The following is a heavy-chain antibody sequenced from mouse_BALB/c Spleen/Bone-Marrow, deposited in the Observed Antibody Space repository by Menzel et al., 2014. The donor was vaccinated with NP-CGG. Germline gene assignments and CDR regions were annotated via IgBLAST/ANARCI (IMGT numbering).Heavy chain of an antibody. D-gene: IGHD4-1*01. J-gene: IGHJ2*01. V-gene: IGHV5-17*02. Sequence: EVKLVESGGGLVQPGGSRKLSCAASGFTFSSFGMHWVRQAPERGLEWVAYISSGSSTIFYADTVKGRFTISRDNPKNTLFLQMTSLRSEDTDMYYCTRGGNWEDFDYWGQGTTLTVTS. CDR1: GFTFSSFG. CDR2: ISSGSSTI. CDR3: TRGGNWEDFDY.